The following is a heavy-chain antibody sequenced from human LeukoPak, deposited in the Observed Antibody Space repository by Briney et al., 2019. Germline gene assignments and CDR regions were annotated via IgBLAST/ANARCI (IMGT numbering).Heavy chain of an antibody. CDR1: GFTFSSYG. D-gene: IGHD3-22*01. J-gene: IGHJ4*02. Sequence: GGSLRLSCAASGFTFSSYGMHWVRQAPGKGLEWVAFIRYDGSNKYYADSVKGRFTISRDNSKNTLYLQMNSLRAEDTAVYYCAKETYYYDSESGYWGQGTLVTVSS. CDR3: AKETYYYDSESGY. CDR2: IRYDGSNK. V-gene: IGHV3-30*02.